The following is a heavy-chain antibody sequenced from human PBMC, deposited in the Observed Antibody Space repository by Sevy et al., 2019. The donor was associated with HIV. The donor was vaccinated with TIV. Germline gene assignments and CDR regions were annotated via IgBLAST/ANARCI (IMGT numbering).Heavy chain of an antibody. D-gene: IGHD3-16*01. J-gene: IGHJ6*02. V-gene: IGHV3-48*02. Sequence: GGSLRLSCAVSGLTFNTYNMNWVRQAPGKGLEWVSYISYTSTTIYYADSVRGGFTISRDNAKNTLYLQMNSLRDEDTAVYYCASSDATSTFGYYYFAMDFWGQRTSVTVSS. CDR3: ASSDATSTFGYYYFAMDF. CDR1: GLTFNTYN. CDR2: ISYTSTTI.